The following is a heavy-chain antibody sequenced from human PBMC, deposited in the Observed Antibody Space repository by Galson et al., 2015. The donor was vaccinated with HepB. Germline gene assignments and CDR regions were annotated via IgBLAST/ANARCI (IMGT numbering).Heavy chain of an antibody. J-gene: IGHJ4*02. D-gene: IGHD1-14*01. Sequence: SLRLSCAASGFSLSSHNMNWVRQAPGKGLEWISYINSVSSHIYYADSVMGRFIISRDNAKDSLYLQMNSLRAEDTAVYYCARESATYARSGFEDHWGQGTLVTVSS. CDR1: GFSLSSHN. V-gene: IGHV3-48*01. CDR3: ARESATYARSGFEDH. CDR2: INSVSSHI.